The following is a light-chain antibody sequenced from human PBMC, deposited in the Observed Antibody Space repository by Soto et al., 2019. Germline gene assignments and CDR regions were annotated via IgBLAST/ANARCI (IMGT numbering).Light chain of an antibody. J-gene: IGKJ1*01. CDR2: WAS. Sequence: DIVMTQSPDSLAVSLGERATINCKSSQSVLYSSNNNNYLAWYQQKPGQPPKLLIYWASTRESGVPDRFSGSGSGTDFTLTINSLQAEDMAVYFCQQYYTTPTFGQGTKVEIK. V-gene: IGKV4-1*01. CDR1: QSVLYSSNNNNY. CDR3: QQYYTTPT.